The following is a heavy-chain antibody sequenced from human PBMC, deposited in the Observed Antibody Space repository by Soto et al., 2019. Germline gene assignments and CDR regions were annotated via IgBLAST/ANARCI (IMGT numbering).Heavy chain of an antibody. J-gene: IGHJ4*02. CDR2: ISPYKGNT. CDR1: GYTFSNFG. CDR3: ARDRLGVSVTGGGFDS. Sequence: QVQLVQSGGEVKKPGASVKVSCKASGYTFSNFGLSWVRQAPGQGLELMGWISPYKGNTNYAQKLQGRLTMTTDTSTSTAYMELRSLRSDDTAVYYCARDRLGVSVTGGGFDSWGQGTLVTVSS. D-gene: IGHD2-8*01. V-gene: IGHV1-18*01.